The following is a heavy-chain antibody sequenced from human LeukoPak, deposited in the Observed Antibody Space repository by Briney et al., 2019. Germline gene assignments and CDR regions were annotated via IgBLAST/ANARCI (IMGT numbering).Heavy chain of an antibody. CDR2: ISSSSSYI. CDR1: GFTFSSYS. CDR3: ASGPKFLEDY. D-gene: IGHD3-3*01. Sequence: PGGSLRLSCAASGFTFSSYSMNWVRQAPGKGLEWVSSISSSSSYIYYADSVKGRFTISRDNAKNSLYLQMNSPRAEDTAVYYCASGPKFLEDYWGQGTLVTVSS. J-gene: IGHJ4*02. V-gene: IGHV3-21*01.